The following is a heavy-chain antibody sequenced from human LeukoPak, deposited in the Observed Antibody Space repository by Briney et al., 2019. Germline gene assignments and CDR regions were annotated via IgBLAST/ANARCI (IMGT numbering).Heavy chain of an antibody. Sequence: GGSLRLSCAASGFTFSSYSMNWVRQAPGKGLEWVSYISSSSSTIYYADSVKGRFTISRDNAKNSLYLQMNSLRAEDTAVYYCAGGSSPGYYYYMDVWGKGTTVTVSS. D-gene: IGHD6-6*01. J-gene: IGHJ6*03. CDR1: GFTFSSYS. CDR2: ISSSSSTI. V-gene: IGHV3-48*04. CDR3: AGGSSPGYYYYMDV.